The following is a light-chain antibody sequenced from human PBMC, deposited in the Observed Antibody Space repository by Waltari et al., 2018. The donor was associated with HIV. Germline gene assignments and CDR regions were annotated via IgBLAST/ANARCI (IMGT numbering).Light chain of an antibody. CDR1: QSVLLSSNNKNY. CDR2: WAS. V-gene: IGKV4-1*01. Sequence: DIVMTQSPDSLAVSLGERATINYKSSQSVLLSSNNKNYLAWYQHKPGQPPKLLIHWASTRESGVPDRFSGSGSGTDFTLTISNLQAEDVAVYYCQQYYSAPHTFGQGTNLEI. CDR3: QQYYSAPHT. J-gene: IGKJ2*01.